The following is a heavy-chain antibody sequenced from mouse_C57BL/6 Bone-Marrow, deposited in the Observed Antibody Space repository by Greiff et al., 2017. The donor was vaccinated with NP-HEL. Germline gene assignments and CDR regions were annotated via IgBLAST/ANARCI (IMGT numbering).Heavy chain of an antibody. Sequence: EVQLQQSGPELVKPGASVKISCKASGYTFTDYYMNWVKQSHGKSLEWIGDINPNNGGTSYNQKFKGKATLTVDKSSSTAYMELRSLTSEDSAVYYCARRGGSSSWFAYWGQGTLVNVSA. CDR1: GYTFTDYY. CDR3: ARRGGSSSWFAY. CDR2: INPNNGGT. J-gene: IGHJ3*01. D-gene: IGHD1-1*01. V-gene: IGHV1-26*01.